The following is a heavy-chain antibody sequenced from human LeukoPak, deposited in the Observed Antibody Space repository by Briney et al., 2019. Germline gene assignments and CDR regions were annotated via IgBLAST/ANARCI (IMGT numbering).Heavy chain of an antibody. CDR3: ARDQYFDWLSHQGDAFDI. V-gene: IGHV3-30*04. CDR1: GFTFSSYA. Sequence: GGSLRLSCAASGFTFSSYAMHWVRQAPGKGLEWVAVISYDGSNKYYADSVKGRFTISRDNSKNTLYLQMNSLRAEDTAVYYCARDQYFDWLSHQGDAFDIWGQGTMVTVFS. CDR2: ISYDGSNK. D-gene: IGHD3-9*01. J-gene: IGHJ3*02.